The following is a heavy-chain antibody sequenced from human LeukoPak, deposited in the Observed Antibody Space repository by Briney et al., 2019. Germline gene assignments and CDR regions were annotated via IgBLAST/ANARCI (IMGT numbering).Heavy chain of an antibody. V-gene: IGHV1-2*02. D-gene: IGHD5-18*01. CDR3: AREPRGYNYGYYYYYYMDV. J-gene: IGHJ6*03. Sequence: ASVKVSCKASGYTFTGYYMHWVRQAPGQGLEWMGWINPNTGGTSYAQKFQGRVTMTSDTSISTAYMDLSRLRSDDTAVYYCAREPRGYNYGYYYYYYMDVWGKGTTVTVSS. CDR1: GYTFTGYY. CDR2: INPNTGGT.